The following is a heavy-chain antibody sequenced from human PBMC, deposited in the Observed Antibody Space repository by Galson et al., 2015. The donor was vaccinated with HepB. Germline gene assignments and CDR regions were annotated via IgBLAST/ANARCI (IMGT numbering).Heavy chain of an antibody. J-gene: IGHJ4*02. CDR1: GYTFTGYY. CDR3: ARAGGYYYDSSGYPY. D-gene: IGHD3-22*01. Sequence: SVKVSCKASGYTFTGYYMHWVRQAPGQGLEWMGRTNPNSGGTNYAQKFQGRVTMTRDTSISTAYMELSRLRSDDTAVYYCARAGGYYYDSSGYPYWGQGTLVTVSS. CDR2: TNPNSGGT. V-gene: IGHV1-2*06.